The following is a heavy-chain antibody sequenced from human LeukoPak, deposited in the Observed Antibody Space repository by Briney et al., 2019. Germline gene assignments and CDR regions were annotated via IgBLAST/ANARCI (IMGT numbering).Heavy chain of an antibody. D-gene: IGHD2-8*01. J-gene: IGHJ6*03. V-gene: IGHV4-4*09. CDR2: IYTSGST. Sequence: PSETLSLTCTVSGGSISSYYWSWMRQPPGKGLEWIGYIYTSGSTNYNPSLKSRVTISVDTCKNQFSLKLSSVTAADAAVHYCVRLGVVGNYYYMDVWGKGTTVTVSS. CDR1: GGSISSYY. CDR3: VRLGVVGNYYYMDV.